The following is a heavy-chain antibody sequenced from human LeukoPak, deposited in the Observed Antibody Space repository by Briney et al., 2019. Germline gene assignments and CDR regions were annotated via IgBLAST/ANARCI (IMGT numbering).Heavy chain of an antibody. V-gene: IGHV1-2*02. CDR3: ARDDTAMPSDY. J-gene: IGHJ4*02. Sequence: ASVKVSCKASGYTFTGYYMHWVRQAPGQGLEWMGWINPNSGGTNYAQKVQGRVTMTTDTSISTAYMELSRLRSDDTAVYYCARDDTAMPSDYWGQGTLVTVSS. CDR1: GYTFTGYY. CDR2: INPNSGGT. D-gene: IGHD5-18*01.